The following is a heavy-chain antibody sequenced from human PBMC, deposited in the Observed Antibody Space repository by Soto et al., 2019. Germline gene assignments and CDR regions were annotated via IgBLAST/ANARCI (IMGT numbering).Heavy chain of an antibody. Sequence: LRLSCAASGXTFSSYWMSCVRQAPGKGLEWVARINQDGSEKYYVDSVKGRFTISRDNAKNSLYLQMNSLRAEDTAVYYCARDYPGGSYYDYWGQGTLVTGSA. D-gene: IGHD1-26*01. CDR2: INQDGSEK. V-gene: IGHV3-7*03. J-gene: IGHJ4*02. CDR1: GXTFSSYW. CDR3: ARDYPGGSYYDY.